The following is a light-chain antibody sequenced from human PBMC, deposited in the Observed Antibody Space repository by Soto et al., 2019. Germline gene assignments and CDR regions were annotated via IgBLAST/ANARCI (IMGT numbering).Light chain of an antibody. CDR2: EVS. V-gene: IGLV2-14*01. CDR1: GSDLGAYNF. Sequence: QSVLTQPASVSGSPGQSITIPCTGTGSDLGAYNFVSWYQHHPGKAPKLIVFEVSNRPSGVSFRFSGSKSGNTASLTISGLQAEDEADYYCSSYTTGTTRVIFGGGTQLTVL. CDR3: SSYTTGTTRVI. J-gene: IGLJ7*01.